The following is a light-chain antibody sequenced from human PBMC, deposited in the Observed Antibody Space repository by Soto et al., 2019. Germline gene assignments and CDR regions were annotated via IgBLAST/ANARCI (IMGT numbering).Light chain of an antibody. V-gene: IGLV2-23*02. Sequence: QSALTQPASVSGSPGQSITISCTGTSSDVGSYNLASWYQQHLVKAPKLMINEVSKRRSGDSNRFSGSKSGNTASLTISGLLAEDETDYYCCSYAGRRTSYVSGPVSTFTVL. CDR3: CSYAGRRTSYV. CDR2: EVS. CDR1: SSDVGSYNL. J-gene: IGLJ1*01.